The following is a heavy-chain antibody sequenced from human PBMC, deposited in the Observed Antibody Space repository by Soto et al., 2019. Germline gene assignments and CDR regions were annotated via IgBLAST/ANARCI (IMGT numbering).Heavy chain of an antibody. Sequence: QVQLVQSGAEVKKPGSSVKVSCKASGGTFSSYAISWVRQAPGQGREWMGGIIPIFGTANYAQKLQGRVTITAEESTSKAYMELSSLRSEDTAVYYCARTAYCGGDCYSYYFDCWGQGTLVTVSS. V-gene: IGHV1-69*01. CDR1: GGTFSSYA. CDR3: ARTAYCGGDCYSYYFDC. J-gene: IGHJ4*02. D-gene: IGHD2-21*02. CDR2: IIPIFGTA.